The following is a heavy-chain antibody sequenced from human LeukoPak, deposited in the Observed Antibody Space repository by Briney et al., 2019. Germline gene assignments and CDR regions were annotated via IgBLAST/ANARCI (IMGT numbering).Heavy chain of an antibody. D-gene: IGHD3-10*01. CDR3: ARLMVRGGDAFDI. CDR2: IKQDGSEK. V-gene: IGHV3-7*01. CDR1: GYSISTSY. J-gene: IGHJ3*02. Sequence: ETLSLTCTVSGYSISTSYYWGWIRQPPGKGLEWVANIKQDGSEKYYVDSVKGRFTISRDNAKNSLYLQMNSLRAEDTAVYYCARLMVRGGDAFDIWGQGTMVTVSS.